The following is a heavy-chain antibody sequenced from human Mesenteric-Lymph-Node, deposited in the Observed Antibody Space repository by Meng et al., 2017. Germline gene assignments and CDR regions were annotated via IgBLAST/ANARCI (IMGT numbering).Heavy chain of an antibody. Sequence: QVQLQQWGAGLLKPSETLSLTCAVYGGSCSGYDWSWIRQPPGKGLEWIGEINHSGSTNYNPSLKSRVTISVDTSKNQFSLKLSSVTAADTAVYYCARTIGGADIVVVPAAYYFDYWGQGTLVTVSS. J-gene: IGHJ4*02. D-gene: IGHD2-2*01. CDR1: GGSCSGYD. V-gene: IGHV4-34*01. CDR2: INHSGST. CDR3: ARTIGGADIVVVPAAYYFDY.